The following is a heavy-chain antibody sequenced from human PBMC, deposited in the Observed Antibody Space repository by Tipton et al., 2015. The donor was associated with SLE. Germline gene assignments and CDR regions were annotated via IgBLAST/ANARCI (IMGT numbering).Heavy chain of an antibody. CDR3: AREYYDFWSGSYKGAFDI. CDR2: ISSDGGTI. CDR1: GFIFSDYY. D-gene: IGHD3-3*01. Sequence: SLRLSCAASGFIFSDYYMSWIRQAPGKGLEWVSYISSDGGTIYYADSVKGRFTISRDNAKNSVYLQMNSLRAEDTAVYYCAREYYDFWSGSYKGAFDIWGQGTMVTVSS. V-gene: IGHV3-11*01. J-gene: IGHJ3*02.